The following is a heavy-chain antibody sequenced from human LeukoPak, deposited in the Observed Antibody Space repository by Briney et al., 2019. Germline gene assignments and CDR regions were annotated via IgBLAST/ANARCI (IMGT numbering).Heavy chain of an antibody. D-gene: IGHD1-26*01. J-gene: IGHJ4*02. V-gene: IGHV1-18*01. Sequence: PEASVKVSCKASGYTFTSYGISWVRQAPGQGLEWMGWISAYNGNTNYAQKLQGRVTMTTDTSTSTAYMELSSLRSEDTAVYYCAGRGGSYYEGLFDYWGQGTLVTVSS. CDR3: AGRGGSYYEGLFDY. CDR2: ISAYNGNT. CDR1: GYTFTSYG.